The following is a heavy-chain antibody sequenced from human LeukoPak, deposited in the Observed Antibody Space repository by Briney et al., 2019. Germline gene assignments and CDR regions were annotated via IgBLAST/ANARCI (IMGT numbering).Heavy chain of an antibody. D-gene: IGHD6-13*01. CDR1: GGSFSGYY. CDR2: INHSGST. CDR3: ASSSHRRGSYWYFDL. J-gene: IGHJ2*01. Sequence: PSETLSLTCAVYGGSFSGYYWSWIRQPPGKGLEWIGEINHSGSTNYNPSLKSRVTISVDTSKNQFSPKLSSVTAADTAVYYCASSSHRRGSYWYFDLWGRGTLVTVSS. V-gene: IGHV4-34*01.